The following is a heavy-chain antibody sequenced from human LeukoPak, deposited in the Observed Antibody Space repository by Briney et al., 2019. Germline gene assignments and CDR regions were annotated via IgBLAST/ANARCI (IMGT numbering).Heavy chain of an antibody. V-gene: IGHV1-69*05. CDR3: ARLIREYYDSSGYYGY. Sequence: SVTVSRKASGGTFSSYAISWVRQAPGQGLEWMGGIIPIFGTANYAQKFQGRVTITTDESTSTAYMELSSLRSEDTAVYYCARLIREYYDSSGYYGYWGQGTLVTVSS. CDR2: IIPIFGTA. D-gene: IGHD3-22*01. CDR1: GGTFSSYA. J-gene: IGHJ4*02.